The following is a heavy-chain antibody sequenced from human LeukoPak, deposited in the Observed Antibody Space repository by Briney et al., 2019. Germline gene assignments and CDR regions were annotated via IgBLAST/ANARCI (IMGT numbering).Heavy chain of an antibody. CDR1: GYTLTELS. Sequence: ASVKVSWKVSGYTLTELSMHWVRQAPVKGLEWMGGFDPEDGETIYAQKFQGRVTMTEDTSTDTAYMELSSLRSEDTAVYYCATLTMVRGVRSDYWGQGTLVTVSS. V-gene: IGHV1-24*01. CDR2: FDPEDGET. D-gene: IGHD3-10*01. CDR3: ATLTMVRGVRSDY. J-gene: IGHJ4*02.